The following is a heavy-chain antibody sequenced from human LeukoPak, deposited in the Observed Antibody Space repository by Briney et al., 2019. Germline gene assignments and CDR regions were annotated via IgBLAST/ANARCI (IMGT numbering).Heavy chain of an antibody. D-gene: IGHD3-3*01. Sequence: ASVKVSCKASGYTFTSYYMHWVRQAPRQGLEWMGIINPSGGSTSYAQKFQGRVTMTRDTSTSTVYMELSSLRSEDTAVYYCARDGEYYDFWSGYYAGVPNWFDPWGQGTLVTVSS. CDR1: GYTFTSYY. J-gene: IGHJ5*02. CDR3: ARDGEYYDFWSGYYAGVPNWFDP. CDR2: INPSGGST. V-gene: IGHV1-46*01.